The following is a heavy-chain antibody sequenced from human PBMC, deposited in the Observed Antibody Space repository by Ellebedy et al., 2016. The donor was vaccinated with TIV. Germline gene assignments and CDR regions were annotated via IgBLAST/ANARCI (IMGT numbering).Heavy chain of an antibody. D-gene: IGHD3-9*01. CDR1: GFTFSSYS. CDR2: ISSSSSTI. J-gene: IGHJ4*02. Sequence: GESLKISXAASGFTFSSYSMNWVRQAPGKGLEWVSYISSSSSTIYYADSVKGRFTISRDNAKNSLYLQMNSLRAEDTAVYYCAKDLDIRYFDWWGYFDYWGQGTLVTVSS. V-gene: IGHV3-48*01. CDR3: AKDLDIRYFDWWGYFDY.